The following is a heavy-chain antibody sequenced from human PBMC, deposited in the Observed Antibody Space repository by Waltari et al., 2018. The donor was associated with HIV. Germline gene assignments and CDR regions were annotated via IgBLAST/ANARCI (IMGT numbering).Heavy chain of an antibody. Sequence: EVQLVQSGAEVKKPGESLKISCKGSGYSFTSYWIGWVRQMTGKRLEWMGSIYPGQSYTRYSPSFQVPVTISADKSIGTAYLQWSSLKAADTAMYYCARHVALADATIFGVVIDYWGQGTLVTVSS. D-gene: IGHD3-3*01. V-gene: IGHV5-51*01. CDR2: IYPGQSYT. J-gene: IGHJ4*02. CDR3: ARHVALADATIFGVVIDY. CDR1: GYSFTSYW.